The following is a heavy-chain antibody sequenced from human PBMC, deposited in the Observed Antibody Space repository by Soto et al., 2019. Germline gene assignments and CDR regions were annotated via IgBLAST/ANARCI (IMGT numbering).Heavy chain of an antibody. CDR3: AKDQAYCGGDCYILDY. Sequence: GGSLRLSCAASGFTFSSYAMSWVRQAPGKGLEWVSAIRGSGGSTYYADSVKGRVTISRDNSKNTRYLQMNSLRSEDTAVYYCAKDQAYCGGDCYILDYWGQGTLVTVSS. CDR2: IRGSGGST. CDR1: GFTFSSYA. D-gene: IGHD2-21*02. V-gene: IGHV3-23*01. J-gene: IGHJ4*02.